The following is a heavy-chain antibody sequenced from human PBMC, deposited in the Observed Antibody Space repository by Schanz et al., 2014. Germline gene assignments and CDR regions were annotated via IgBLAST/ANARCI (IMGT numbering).Heavy chain of an antibody. J-gene: IGHJ4*02. CDR3: AIIGVMVAVAGTRADY. CDR2: ISSSGSYI. D-gene: IGHD6-19*01. V-gene: IGHV3-21*01. CDR1: GFTISSYS. Sequence: EVHLVESGGGLVKRGGSLRLSCAASGFTISSYSMNWVRQAPGKGLEWVSSISSSGSYIYYADSVKGRFSISRDNAKNSLFLQMNRLRAEDTALYYCAIIGVMVAVAGTRADYWGQGTLVTASS.